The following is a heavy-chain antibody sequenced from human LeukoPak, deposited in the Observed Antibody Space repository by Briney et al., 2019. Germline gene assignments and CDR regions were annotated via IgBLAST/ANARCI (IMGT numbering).Heavy chain of an antibody. D-gene: IGHD2-2*01. CDR1: GGTFSSYA. Sequence: SVKVSCKASGGTFSSYAISWVRQAPGQGLEWMGGIIPIFGTANYAQKFQGRVTITTDESTSTAYMELSSLRSDDTAVYYCATDIVVVPAAMEAFDIWGQGTMVTVSS. V-gene: IGHV1-69*05. J-gene: IGHJ3*02. CDR2: IIPIFGTA. CDR3: ATDIVVVPAAMEAFDI.